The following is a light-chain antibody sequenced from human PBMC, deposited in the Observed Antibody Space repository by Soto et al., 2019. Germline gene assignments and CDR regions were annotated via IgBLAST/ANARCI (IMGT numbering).Light chain of an antibody. CDR1: SSDVGSYNL. V-gene: IGLV2-23*02. J-gene: IGLJ2*01. Sequence: QSALTQPASVSGSPGQSITISCTGTSSDVGSYNLVSWYQQHPGKAPKVMIYEVSKRPSGVSNRFSGSKSGNTASLTISGLQADDEADYYCCSYAGSSTFRVFGGGTKLTVL. CDR2: EVS. CDR3: CSYAGSSTFRV.